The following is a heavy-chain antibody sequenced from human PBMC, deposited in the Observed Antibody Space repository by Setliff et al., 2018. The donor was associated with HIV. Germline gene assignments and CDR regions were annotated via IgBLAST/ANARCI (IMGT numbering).Heavy chain of an antibody. D-gene: IGHD1-26*01. CDR2: IYYIGST. V-gene: IGHV4-59*01. Sequence: SETLSLTCTVSGGSINNYYWSWVRQTPGKGLEWIGQIYYIGSTNYNPSLKSRVMISVDTSKNQFSLRLSSVAAADTAVYYCARVSSGDYYSEHYFYMDVWG. CDR3: ARVSSGDYYSEHYFYMDV. CDR1: GGSINNYY. J-gene: IGHJ6*03.